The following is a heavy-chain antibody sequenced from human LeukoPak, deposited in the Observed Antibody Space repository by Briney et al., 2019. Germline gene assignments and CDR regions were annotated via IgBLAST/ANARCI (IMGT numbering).Heavy chain of an antibody. Sequence: PSETLSLTCAVSGGFISSGGYSWSWIRQPPGKGLEWIGYIYHSGSTYYNPSLKSRVTISVDRSKNQFSLKLSSVTAADTAVYYCASTLSGSGWFDPWGQGTLVTVSS. CDR2: IYHSGST. D-gene: IGHD3-10*01. CDR3: ASTLSGSGWFDP. V-gene: IGHV4-30-2*01. J-gene: IGHJ5*02. CDR1: GGFISSGGYS.